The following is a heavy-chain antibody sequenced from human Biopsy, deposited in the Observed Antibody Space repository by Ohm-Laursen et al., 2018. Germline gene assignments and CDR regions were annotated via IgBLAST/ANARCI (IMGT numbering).Heavy chain of an antibody. J-gene: IGHJ6*02. V-gene: IGHV4-34*01. Sequence: SDTLSLTCAVNGESSSGYFWNWIRQPPGMGLEWIGEINQSGSTKYNPSLKRRATLSADSSNSQFSLRLTSVTAADTAIYYCARGSGYFKLDVWGQGTTVTVSS. D-gene: IGHD5-12*01. CDR3: ARGSGYFKLDV. CDR2: INQSGST. CDR1: GESSSGYF.